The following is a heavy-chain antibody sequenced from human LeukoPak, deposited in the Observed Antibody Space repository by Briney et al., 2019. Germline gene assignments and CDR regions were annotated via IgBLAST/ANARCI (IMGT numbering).Heavy chain of an antibody. D-gene: IGHD7-27*01. CDR1: GFTFSSYG. V-gene: IGHV3-30*02. J-gene: IGHJ3*02. CDR3: AKDPLRHNWGSAFDI. Sequence: GGSLRLSCAASGFTFSSYGMHWVRQALGKGLEWVAFIRYDGSNKYYADSVKGRFTISRDNSKNTLYLQMNSLRAEDTAVYYCAKDPLRHNWGSAFDIWGQGTMVTVSS. CDR2: IRYDGSNK.